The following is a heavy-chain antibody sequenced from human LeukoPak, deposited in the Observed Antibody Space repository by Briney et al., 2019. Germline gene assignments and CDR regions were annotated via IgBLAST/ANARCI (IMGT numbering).Heavy chain of an antibody. CDR3: ARGAGYSYGRFDY. V-gene: IGHV4-34*01. J-gene: IGHJ4*02. CDR1: GGSFSGYY. CDR2: INHSGST. Sequence: SETLSLTCAVYGGSFSGYYWSWIRQPPGKGLEWIGEINHSGSTNYNPSLKSRVTISVDTSKNQFSLELSSVTAADTAVYYCARGAGYSYGRFDYWGQGTLVTVSS. D-gene: IGHD5-18*01.